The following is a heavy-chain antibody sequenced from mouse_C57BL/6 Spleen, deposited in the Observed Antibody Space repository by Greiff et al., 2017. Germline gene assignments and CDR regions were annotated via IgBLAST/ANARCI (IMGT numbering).Heavy chain of an antibody. J-gene: IGHJ4*01. Sequence: VQLQQPGAELVMPGASVKLSCKASGYTFTSYWLHWVKQRPGQGLEWIGEIDPSDSYTNYNQKFKGKSTLTVDKSSSTAYMQLSSLTSEDSAVYYCARAQATGAMDYWGQGTSVTVSS. CDR2: IDPSDSYT. CDR3: ARAQATGAMDY. CDR1: GYTFTSYW. V-gene: IGHV1-69*01. D-gene: IGHD3-2*02.